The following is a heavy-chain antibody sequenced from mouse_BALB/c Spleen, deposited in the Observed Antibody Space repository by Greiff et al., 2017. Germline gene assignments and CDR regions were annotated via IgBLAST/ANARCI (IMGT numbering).Heavy chain of an antibody. Sequence: VQLQQSGAELMKPGASVKISCKATGYTFSSYWIEWVKQRPGHGLEWIGEILPGSGSTNYNEKFKGKATFTADTSSNTAYMQLSSLTSEDSAVYYCAKDGNYDAYWGQGTLVTVSA. CDR1: GYTFSSYW. CDR3: AKDGNYDAY. CDR2: ILPGSGST. D-gene: IGHD2-1*01. J-gene: IGHJ3*01. V-gene: IGHV1-9*01.